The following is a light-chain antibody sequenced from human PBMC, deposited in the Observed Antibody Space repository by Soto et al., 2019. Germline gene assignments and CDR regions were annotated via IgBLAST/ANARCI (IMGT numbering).Light chain of an antibody. V-gene: IGLV2-14*01. J-gene: IGLJ7*01. CDR2: DVS. CDR3: SSYTSSSTYAV. Sequence: QSALTQPASVSGSPGQSITISCTGTSSDVGGYNYVSWYQQHPGKAPKLMIHDVSNRPSGVSNRFSGSKSGNTASLTISGLQAEDEADYYCSSYTSSSTYAVFGGGTQLTVL. CDR1: SSDVGGYNY.